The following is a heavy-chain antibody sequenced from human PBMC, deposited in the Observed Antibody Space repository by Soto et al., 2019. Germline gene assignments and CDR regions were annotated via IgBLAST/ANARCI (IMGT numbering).Heavy chain of an antibody. CDR3: ARPPGYISDWYYFDL. D-gene: IGHD3-9*01. V-gene: IGHV1-2*02. Sequence: APVKVSCDASGYTFMDCYMQWVRQAPGQGFEWLGRISPKSGATNYAQKFQGRVTMTWDTSLNTAYMELSSLISEDTAVYYCARPPGYISDWYYFDLWGQGTLVTVSS. J-gene: IGHJ4*02. CDR1: GYTFMDCY. CDR2: ISPKSGAT.